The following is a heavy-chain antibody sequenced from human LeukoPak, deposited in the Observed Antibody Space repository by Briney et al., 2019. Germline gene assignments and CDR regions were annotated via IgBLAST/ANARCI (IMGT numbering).Heavy chain of an antibody. D-gene: IGHD5-12*01. CDR3: ARAGWLLTSGLDH. Sequence: PSETLSLTCDVSGYTISSGYYWGWIRQPPGKGLEWIGTIYHTGYTYYNPSLKSRVIISVDTSKNQFSLKLTSVTAADTAVYYCARAGWLLTSGLDHWGQGTPVPVSS. CDR2: IYHTGYT. J-gene: IGHJ4*02. V-gene: IGHV4-38-2*01. CDR1: GYTISSGYY.